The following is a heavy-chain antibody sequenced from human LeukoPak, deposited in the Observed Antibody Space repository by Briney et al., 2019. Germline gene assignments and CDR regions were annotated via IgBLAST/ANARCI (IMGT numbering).Heavy chain of an antibody. Sequence: GRSLRLSCTASGFTFSDYAMSWVRQAPGKGLEWVGFIRSKAYAGTTEYAASVKGRFTISRDYSKSTAYLQMNSLKTEDTAVYYCTEYSGSSPMAVDVCGQGTTVTVSS. D-gene: IGHD1-26*01. J-gene: IGHJ6*02. CDR1: GFTFSDYA. CDR3: TEYSGSSPMAVDV. V-gene: IGHV3-49*04. CDR2: IRSKAYAGTT.